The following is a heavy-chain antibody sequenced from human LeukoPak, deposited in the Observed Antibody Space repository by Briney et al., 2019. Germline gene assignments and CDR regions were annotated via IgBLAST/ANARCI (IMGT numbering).Heavy chain of an antibody. J-gene: IGHJ4*02. CDR3: VRGTGY. CDR1: GFTCSTYV. Sequence: GVSLRLSCSVSGFTCSTYVMHWVRQAPGKGLEYVSAISSNGDNTYYADSVKGRFTISRDNSKNTMYLQMSSLRADGTAVYYCVRGTGYWGKGTLVTVSS. V-gene: IGHV3-64D*06. CDR2: ISSNGDNT.